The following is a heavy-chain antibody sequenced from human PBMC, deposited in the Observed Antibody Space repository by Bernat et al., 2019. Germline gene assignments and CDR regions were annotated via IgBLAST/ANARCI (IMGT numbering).Heavy chain of an antibody. V-gene: IGHV3-30*01. CDR1: GFTFTYS. J-gene: IGHJ5*02. CDR3: AREREMTTALNWFDP. CDR2: ISDDGSKI. D-gene: IGHD4-4*01. Sequence: QVQLVESGGGLVQPRRSLRLSCAASGFTFTYSMHWVRQAPGKGLEWVALISDDGSKIYYADSVKGRFTISRDNSKNMLYLQMNFLRPEDTALYYCAREREMTTALNWFDPWGQGTLVTVSS.